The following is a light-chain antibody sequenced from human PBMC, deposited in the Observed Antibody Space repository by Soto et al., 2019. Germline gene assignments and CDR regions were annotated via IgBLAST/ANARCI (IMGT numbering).Light chain of an antibody. CDR3: QQYHNWHPIT. J-gene: IGKJ5*01. CDR2: GAS. CDR1: QSVSTK. Sequence: EILMTQSPATLSVSPGETATLSCRASQSVSTKLAWYQQKPGQAPRLIINGASTRANGVPARFSGWGSGTEFTLTISSLQSEDFAFYYCQQYHNWHPITFGQGTRLEIK. V-gene: IGKV3-15*01.